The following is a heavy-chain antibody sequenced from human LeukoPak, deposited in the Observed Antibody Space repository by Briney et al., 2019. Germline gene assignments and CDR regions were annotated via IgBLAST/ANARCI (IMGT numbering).Heavy chain of an antibody. V-gene: IGHV3-64*01. CDR3: ARASATGGHFDY. Sequence: GGSLRLSCAASGFTFSSYAMHWVRQAPGKGLEYVSAISSNGGSTYYANSVKGRFTISRDNSKNTLYLQMGSLGAEDMAVYYCARASATGGHFDYWGQGTLVTVSS. D-gene: IGHD1-26*01. CDR2: ISSNGGST. CDR1: GFTFSSYA. J-gene: IGHJ4*02.